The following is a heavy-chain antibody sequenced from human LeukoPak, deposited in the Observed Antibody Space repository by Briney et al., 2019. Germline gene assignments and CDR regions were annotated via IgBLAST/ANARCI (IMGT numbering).Heavy chain of an antibody. CDR3: AREILRDGSYLIED. V-gene: IGHV3-21*04. J-gene: IGHJ4*02. Sequence: GGALRLSCAGSGFTFSSYLVSWGRQAPGEGVGWGSSISSSSSYIYYADSVKGRFTISRDNAKNTLYLQMSSLRADDTAMYYCAREILRDGSYLIEDWGQGILVTVSS. D-gene: IGHD1-26*01. CDR1: GFTFSSYL. CDR2: ISSSSSYI.